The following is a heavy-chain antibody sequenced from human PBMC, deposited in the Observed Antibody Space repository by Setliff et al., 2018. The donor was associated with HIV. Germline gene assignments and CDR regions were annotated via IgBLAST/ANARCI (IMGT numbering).Heavy chain of an antibody. CDR3: ARLSRIAAVYFHH. J-gene: IGHJ1*01. CDR1: GGSISSGFYY. Sequence: SETLSLTCTVSGGSISSGFYYWSWIRQPAGKGLEWIGRIYTSGSANYNPSLKSRVTISVDTSKNQFSLKLSSVTAADTAVYYCARLSRIAAVYFHHWGQGTLVTVSS. CDR2: IYTSGSA. D-gene: IGHD6-25*01. V-gene: IGHV4-61*02.